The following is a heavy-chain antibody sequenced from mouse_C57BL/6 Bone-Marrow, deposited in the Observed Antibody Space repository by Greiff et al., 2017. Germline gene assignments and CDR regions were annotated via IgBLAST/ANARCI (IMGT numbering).Heavy chain of an antibody. CDR2: IRLKSDNYAT. Sequence: EVKVEESGGGLVQPGGSMKLSCVASGFTFSNYWMNWVRQSPEKGLEWVAQIRLKSDNYATHYAESVKGRFTISRDDSKSSVYLQMNNLRAEDTGIYYCTIYYDYAWFAYGGQGTLVTVSA. CDR1: GFTFSNYW. J-gene: IGHJ3*01. V-gene: IGHV6-3*01. CDR3: TIYYDYAWFAY. D-gene: IGHD2-4*01.